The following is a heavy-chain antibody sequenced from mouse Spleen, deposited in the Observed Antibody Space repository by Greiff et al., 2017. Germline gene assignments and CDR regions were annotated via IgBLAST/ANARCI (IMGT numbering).Heavy chain of an antibody. J-gene: IGHJ4*01. D-gene: IGHD1-1*01. Sequence: VQLQQPGAELVMPGASVKLSCKASGYTFTSYWMHWVKQRPGQGLEWIGEIDPSDSYTNYNQKFKGKATLTVDKSSSTAYMQLSSLTSEDSAVYYCARWGSPSMDYWGQGTSVTVSS. CDR1: GYTFTSYW. V-gene: IGHV1-69*01. CDR2: IDPSDSYT. CDR3: ARWGSPSMDY.